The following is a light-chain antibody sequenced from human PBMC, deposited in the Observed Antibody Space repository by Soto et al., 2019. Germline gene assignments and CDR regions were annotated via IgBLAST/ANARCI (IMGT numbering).Light chain of an antibody. CDR2: GAA. J-gene: IGKJ1*01. V-gene: IGKV3-20*01. CDR3: QQYGGSPVT. Sequence: EIVMSQSPATLSVSTGERATLSCRASQSVSSNLAWYQQKPGQAPRLLIYGAAVRATGIPDRFSGSGSGTDFTLTISRLEPEDYAVYYCQQYGGSPVTFGQGTKVDIK. CDR1: QSVSSN.